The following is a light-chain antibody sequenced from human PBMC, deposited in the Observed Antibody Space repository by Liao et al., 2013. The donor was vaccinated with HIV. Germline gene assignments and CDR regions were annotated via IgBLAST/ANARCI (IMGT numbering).Light chain of an antibody. CDR3: QAWDSSIHVV. V-gene: IGLV3-25*03. CDR1: ELPKQY. CDR2: KDN. Sequence: SYELTQPPSVSVSPGQTARITCSGDELPKQYAYWYQQKPGQAPVLVIYKDNERPSGIPERFSGSSSGTTVTLTISGVQAEDEADYYCQAWDSSIHVVFGGGTKLTVL. J-gene: IGLJ2*01.